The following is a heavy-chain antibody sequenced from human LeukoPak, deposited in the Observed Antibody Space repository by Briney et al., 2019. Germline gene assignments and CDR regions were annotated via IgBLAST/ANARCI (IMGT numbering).Heavy chain of an antibody. J-gene: IGHJ4*02. V-gene: IGHV1-18*01. D-gene: IGHD2-2*01. Sequence: ASVKVSCKASGYTFTSYGISWVRQAPGQGLEWMGWISAYNGNTNYAQKLQGRVTMTPDTSTSTAYMELRSQRSDDTAVYYCARGPPRGSSTSCFDYWGQGTLVTVSS. CDR2: ISAYNGNT. CDR3: ARGPPRGSSTSCFDY. CDR1: GYTFTSYG.